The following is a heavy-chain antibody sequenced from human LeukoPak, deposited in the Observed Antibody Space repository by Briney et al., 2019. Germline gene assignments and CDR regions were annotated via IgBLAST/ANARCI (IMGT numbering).Heavy chain of an antibody. V-gene: IGHV1-2*02. CDR2: INPNSGGT. CDR3: ARTHYYDSSGYYKRFDP. J-gene: IGHJ5*02. D-gene: IGHD3-22*01. Sequence: ASVKVSCKASGYTFTGYYMHWVRQAPGQGLEWMGWINPNSGGTNYAQKFQGRVTMTRDTSISTAYMELSRLRSDDTAVYYCARTHYYDSSGYYKRFDPWGQGTLVTVSS. CDR1: GYTFTGYY.